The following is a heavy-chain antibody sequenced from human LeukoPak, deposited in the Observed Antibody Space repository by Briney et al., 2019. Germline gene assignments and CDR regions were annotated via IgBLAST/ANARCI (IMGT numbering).Heavy chain of an antibody. J-gene: IGHJ4*02. V-gene: IGHV3-30*03. CDR1: GFTFSSYG. CDR2: ISYDGSNK. Sequence: PGRSLRLSCAASGFTFSSYGMHWVRQAPGKGLEWVAVISYDGSNKYYADSVKGRFTISRDNSKNTLYLQMNSLRAEDTAVYYCATHRSSLVRGVIIDYWGQGTAVTVSP. CDR3: ATHRSSLVRGVIIDY. D-gene: IGHD3-10*01.